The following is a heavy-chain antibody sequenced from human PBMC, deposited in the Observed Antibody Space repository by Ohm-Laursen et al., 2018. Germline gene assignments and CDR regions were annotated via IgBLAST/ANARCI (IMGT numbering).Heavy chain of an antibody. CDR2: IESDGSST. CDR1: GFTFSSYW. D-gene: IGHD3-9*01. V-gene: IGHV3-74*01. CDR3: ARFFGWSFDY. J-gene: IGHJ4*02. Sequence: SLRLSCSASGFTFSSYWMHWVRQAPGKGLVWVSRIESDGSSTSFADSVKGRFTISRDNAKNTLYLQMNSLRAEDTAVYYCARFFGWSFDYWGQGTLVTVSS.